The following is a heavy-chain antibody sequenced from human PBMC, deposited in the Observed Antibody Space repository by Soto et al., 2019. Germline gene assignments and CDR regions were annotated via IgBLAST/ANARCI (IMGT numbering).Heavy chain of an antibody. CDR2: IYYSGST. Sequence: PSETLSLTCTVSGGSISSYYWSWIRQPPGKGLEWIGYIYYSGSTNYNPSLKSRVTISVDTSKNQFSLKLSSVTAADTAVYYCARVVGSRWYGLYNWFDPWGQGTLVTVSS. CDR1: GGSISSYY. V-gene: IGHV4-59*01. D-gene: IGHD6-13*01. CDR3: ARVVGSRWYGLYNWFDP. J-gene: IGHJ5*02.